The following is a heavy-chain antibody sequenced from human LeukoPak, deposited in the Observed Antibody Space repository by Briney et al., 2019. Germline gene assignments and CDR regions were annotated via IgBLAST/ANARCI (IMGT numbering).Heavy chain of an antibody. Sequence: GGSLRLSCAASGFTFRSYAMSWVRQAPGKGLEWVSAISGIGNSTYYADSAKGRFTISRDNSKNTLYLQMNSLRAEDTAVYYCASRRLRGYSGYRPVNWGQGTLVTVSS. V-gene: IGHV3-23*01. CDR1: GFTFRSYA. CDR2: ISGIGNST. D-gene: IGHD5-12*01. CDR3: ASRRLRGYSGYRPVN. J-gene: IGHJ4*02.